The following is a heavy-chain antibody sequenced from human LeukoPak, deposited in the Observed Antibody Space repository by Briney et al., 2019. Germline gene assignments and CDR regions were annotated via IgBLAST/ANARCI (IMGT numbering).Heavy chain of an antibody. Sequence: ASVKVSCKASGYTFTSYDINWVRQATGQGLEWMGWMNPNSGNTGYAQKFQGRVTMTRNTSISTAYTELSSLRSEDTAVYYCARVNDSSGYWFDPWGQGTLVTVSS. CDR2: MNPNSGNT. J-gene: IGHJ5*02. D-gene: IGHD3-22*01. V-gene: IGHV1-8*01. CDR3: ARVNDSSGYWFDP. CDR1: GYTFTSYD.